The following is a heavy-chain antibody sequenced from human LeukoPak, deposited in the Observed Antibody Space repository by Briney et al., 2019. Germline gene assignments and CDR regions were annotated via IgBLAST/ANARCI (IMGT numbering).Heavy chain of an antibody. V-gene: IGHV3-23*01. Sequence: GGSLRLSCAAPAFTFRSYAMSWVRQAPGKGLEWVSVISGSGGTTYYADSVKGRFTISRDNSKNMLHLQMNSLRAEDTAVYYCAKGGENYDSSGYGYYFDYWGQGNVVTVSS. D-gene: IGHD3-22*01. CDR2: ISGSGGTT. CDR1: AFTFRSYA. J-gene: IGHJ4*02. CDR3: AKGGENYDSSGYGYYFDY.